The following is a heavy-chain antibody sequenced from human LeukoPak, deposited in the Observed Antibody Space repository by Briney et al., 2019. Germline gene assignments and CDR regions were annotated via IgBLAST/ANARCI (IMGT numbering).Heavy chain of an antibody. CDR1: GGSISSGDYY. D-gene: IGHD6-13*01. CDR3: ARDRPGGSSLDY. V-gene: IGHV4-30-4*08. CDR2: IYYSGST. J-gene: IGHJ4*02. Sequence: PSQTLSLTCTVSGGSISSGDYYWSWIRQPPGKGLEWIGYIYYSGSTYYNPSRKSRVTISVDTSKSQFSLELSSVTAADTAVYYCARDRPGGSSLDYWGQGTLVTVSS.